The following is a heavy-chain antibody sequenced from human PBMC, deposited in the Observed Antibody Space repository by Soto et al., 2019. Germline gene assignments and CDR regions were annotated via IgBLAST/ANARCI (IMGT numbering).Heavy chain of an antibody. J-gene: IGHJ4*02. Sequence: SETLSLTCAVSGGSISSAYYSWSWIRQPPGKGLEWIGYMYHGGSTHYNPSLKSRVSISVDRSKNQFSLRLSSVTAADTAVYYCARAFLEWFSFDYWGQGTLVTVSS. D-gene: IGHD3-3*02. CDR3: ARAFLEWFSFDY. CDR2: MYHGGST. V-gene: IGHV4-30-2*01. CDR1: GGSISSAYYS.